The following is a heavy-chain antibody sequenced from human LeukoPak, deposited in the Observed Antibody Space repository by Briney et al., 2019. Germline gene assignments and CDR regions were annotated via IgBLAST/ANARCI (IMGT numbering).Heavy chain of an antibody. V-gene: IGHV1-18*01. CDR2: ISAKNGNT. J-gene: IGHJ4*02. Sequence: ASVTVSCKASGGTFSSYAISWVRQAPGQGIEWMGWISAKNGNTKYAQKLQGRVIMTTDTSTSTAYMELRSLRSDDTAVYYCATTYCSDGSCYWFSLDYWGQGTLVTVSS. D-gene: IGHD2-15*01. CDR3: ATTYCSDGSCYWFSLDY. CDR1: GGTFSSYA.